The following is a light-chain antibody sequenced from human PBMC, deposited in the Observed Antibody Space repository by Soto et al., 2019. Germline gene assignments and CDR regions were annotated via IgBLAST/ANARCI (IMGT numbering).Light chain of an antibody. Sequence: QSALTQPASVSGSPGQSITISCTGTSSDVGGYNYVSWYQQYPGKAPKLMIYDVSNRPSGVSNRFSGSKSGNTASLTISGLQAEDEADYYCSSYTSSSTLRVFGTGTKLTVL. CDR1: SSDVGGYNY. CDR2: DVS. CDR3: SSYTSSSTLRV. V-gene: IGLV2-14*01. J-gene: IGLJ1*01.